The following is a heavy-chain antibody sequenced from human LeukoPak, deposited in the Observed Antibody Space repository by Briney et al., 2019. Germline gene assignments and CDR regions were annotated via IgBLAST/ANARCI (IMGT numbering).Heavy chain of an antibody. J-gene: IGHJ4*02. D-gene: IGHD1-26*01. Sequence: SVNVSCKSSVYNFPSYYMHWVRHPPGQGLEWMGLINPSSGSTSYAQKFQGTVTITRDTSTSTVYMELSSLRSEDTAVYYCARGVLWELLDYWGKGTLITVSS. V-gene: IGHV1-46*01. CDR3: ARGVLWELLDY. CDR2: INPSSGST. CDR1: VYNFPSYY.